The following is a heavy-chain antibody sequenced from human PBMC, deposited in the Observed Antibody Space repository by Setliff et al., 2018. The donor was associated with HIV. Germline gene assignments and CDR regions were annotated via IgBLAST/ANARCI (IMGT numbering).Heavy chain of an antibody. D-gene: IGHD2-15*01. CDR1: GFTY. V-gene: IGHV3-66*02. CDR2: IYSGGRT. Sequence: GSLRLSCAASGFTYMTWVRQAPGKGLEWVSVIYSGGRTFYADSVKGRITISRDNSKNTVYLQMNSLRPEDTAVYYCATGGAYCGGGSCFDPWGQGTLVTVSS. J-gene: IGHJ5*02. CDR3: ATGGAYCGGGSCFDP.